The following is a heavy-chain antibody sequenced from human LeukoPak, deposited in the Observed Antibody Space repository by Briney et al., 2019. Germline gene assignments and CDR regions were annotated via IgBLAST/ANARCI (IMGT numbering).Heavy chain of an antibody. Sequence: SETLSLTCTVSGGSISFYYWSWIRQPPGKGLEWIGYVNNSGSTNYYPSLRRRVTISVDKSKNQFSLRLSSVTTADTALYYCARVFNSGLRFSDPSYLDVWGKGTTVTVSS. CDR1: GGSISFYY. CDR2: VNNSGST. V-gene: IGHV4-59*01. J-gene: IGHJ6*03. CDR3: ARVFNSGLRFSDPSYLDV. D-gene: IGHD3-3*01.